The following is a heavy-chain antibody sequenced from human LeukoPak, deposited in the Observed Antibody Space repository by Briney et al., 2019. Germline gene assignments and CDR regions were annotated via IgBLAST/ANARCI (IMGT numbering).Heavy chain of an antibody. V-gene: IGHV3-66*01. CDR1: GFTVSSNY. J-gene: IGHJ4*02. CDR2: IYSGGNT. CDR3: ASALAAASHTPFDH. Sequence: GGSLRLSRAASGFTVSSNYMSWVRQAPGKGLEWVSIIYSGGNTYYADSVKGRFTISRDNSQNTLYLQMNSLRAEDTAVYYCASALAAASHTPFDHWGQGTLVTVSS. D-gene: IGHD6-13*01.